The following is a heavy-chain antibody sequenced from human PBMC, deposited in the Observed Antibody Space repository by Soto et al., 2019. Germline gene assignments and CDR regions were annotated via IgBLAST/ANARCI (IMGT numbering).Heavy chain of an antibody. CDR3: AREYGNYDSSGYYAY. V-gene: IGHV1-46*01. Sequence: ASVKVSCKTSGYSFTSYFIHWVRQAPGQGLEWMGIINPSGGSTNYTQKLQGRVSMTRDRSTSTVHMELSSLRSDDTAMYYCAREYGNYDSSGYYAYWGQGTLVTVSS. D-gene: IGHD3-22*01. J-gene: IGHJ4*02. CDR2: INPSGGST. CDR1: GYSFTSYF.